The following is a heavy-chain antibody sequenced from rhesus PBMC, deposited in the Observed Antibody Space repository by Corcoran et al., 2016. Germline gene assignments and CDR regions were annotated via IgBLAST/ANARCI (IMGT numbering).Heavy chain of an antibody. V-gene: IGHV4S9*01. CDR1: GGSISDYYY. CDR2: IYGNSAST. Sequence: QVQLQESGPGLVKPSETLSLTCAVSGGSISDYYYWNWIRQPPGKGLEWIWNIYGNSASTYYNPSLKSRVTISKDTSKNQFFLKLSSVTAADTAVYYCAREWGIAAGWGGGLDSWGQGVVVTVSS. J-gene: IGHJ6*01. CDR3: AREWGIAAGWGGGLDS. D-gene: IGHD6-13*01.